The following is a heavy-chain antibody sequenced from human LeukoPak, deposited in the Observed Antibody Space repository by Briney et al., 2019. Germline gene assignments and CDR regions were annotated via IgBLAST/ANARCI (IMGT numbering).Heavy chain of an antibody. Sequence: GGSLRLSCAASGFKFSNYWMSWVRQAPGKGLEWVAVISYDGSNKYYADSVKGRFTISRDNSKNTLYLQMNSLRAEDTAVYYCAREPDSSSWYGPYWGQGTLVTVSS. CDR3: AREPDSSSWYGPY. V-gene: IGHV3-30*03. CDR1: GFKFSNYW. J-gene: IGHJ4*02. D-gene: IGHD6-13*01. CDR2: ISYDGSNK.